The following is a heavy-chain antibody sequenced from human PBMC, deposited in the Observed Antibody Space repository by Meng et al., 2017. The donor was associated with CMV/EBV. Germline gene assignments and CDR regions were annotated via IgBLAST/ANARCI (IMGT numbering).Heavy chain of an antibody. D-gene: IGHD6-13*01. CDR2: ISGSGGST. V-gene: IGHV3-23*01. CDR1: GFTFGDYP. J-gene: IGHJ3*02. Sequence: GESLKISCTASGFTFGDYPMTWVRQAPGKGLEWVSAISGSGGSTYYADSVKGRFTISRDNSKNTLYLQMNSLRAEDTAVYYCAKDLIAAAPDAFDIWGQGTMVTVSS. CDR3: AKDLIAAAPDAFDI.